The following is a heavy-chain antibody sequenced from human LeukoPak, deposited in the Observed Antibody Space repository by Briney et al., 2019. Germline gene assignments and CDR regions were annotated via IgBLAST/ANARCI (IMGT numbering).Heavy chain of an antibody. CDR2: INPNSGGT. CDR1: GYTFTGYC. J-gene: IGHJ4*02. CDR3: ARDAKLLRRDGYNYPY. D-gene: IGHD5-24*01. Sequence: GAPVKVSCKASGYTFTGYCMHWVRQAPGQGLEWMGWINPNSGGTNYAQKFQGRVTMTRDTSISTAYMELSRLRSDDTAVYYCARDAKLLRRDGYNYPYWGQGTLVTVSS. V-gene: IGHV1-2*02.